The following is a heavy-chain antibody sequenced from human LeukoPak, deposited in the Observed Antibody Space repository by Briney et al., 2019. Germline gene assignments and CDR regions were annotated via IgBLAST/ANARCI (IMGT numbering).Heavy chain of an antibody. Sequence: GGSLRLSCAASGFTFSSYTMNWVRQAPGKGLEWVSYISSSSNTIYYADSVKGRFTIFRDNAKNSVYLQMNSLRAEDTAVYYCARDFVRSGWYEGEGFDYWGQGTLVTVSS. J-gene: IGHJ4*02. CDR2: ISSSSNTI. CDR3: ARDFVRSGWYEGEGFDY. D-gene: IGHD6-19*01. V-gene: IGHV3-48*01. CDR1: GFTFSSYT.